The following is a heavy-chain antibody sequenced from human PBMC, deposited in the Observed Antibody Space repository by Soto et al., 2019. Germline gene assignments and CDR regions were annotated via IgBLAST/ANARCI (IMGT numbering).Heavy chain of an antibody. D-gene: IGHD6-13*01. CDR1: GFTFSSYS. J-gene: IGHJ3*02. CDR2: ISSSSSYI. Sequence: GGSLRLSCAASGFTFSSYSMNWVRQAPGKGLEWVSSISSSSSYIYYADSVKGRFTISRDNAKNSLYLQMNSLRAEDTAVYYCARVASSSWVRGAFDIWGQGTMVTVSS. V-gene: IGHV3-21*01. CDR3: ARVASSSWVRGAFDI.